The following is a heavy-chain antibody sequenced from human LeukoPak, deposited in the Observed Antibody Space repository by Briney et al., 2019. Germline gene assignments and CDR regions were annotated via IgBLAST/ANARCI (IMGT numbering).Heavy chain of an antibody. D-gene: IGHD3-10*01. Sequence: PGGSLRLSCAASGFTFSNYAMTWVRQAPGRGLEWVPSISSGGSTYYADSVKGRFTISRDNSKNTVYLQMNSLTVEDTAVYYCAKGISALGEYWGQGTLVTVSS. J-gene: IGHJ4*02. CDR1: GFTFSNYA. CDR3: AKGISALGEY. CDR2: ISSGGST. V-gene: IGHV3-23*01.